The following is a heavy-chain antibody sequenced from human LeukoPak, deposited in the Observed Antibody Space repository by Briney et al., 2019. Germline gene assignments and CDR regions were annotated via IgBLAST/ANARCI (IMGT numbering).Heavy chain of an antibody. Sequence: ASETLSLTCAVYGGSFSGYYWSWIRQPPGKGLEWIGEINHSGSTNYNPSLKSRVTISVDTSKNQFSLKLSSVTAADTAVYYCATGTYYYDSSGYYRNDAFDIWGQGTMVTVSS. CDR1: GGSFSGYY. CDR2: INHSGST. CDR3: ATGTYYYDSSGYYRNDAFDI. V-gene: IGHV4-34*01. J-gene: IGHJ3*02. D-gene: IGHD3-22*01.